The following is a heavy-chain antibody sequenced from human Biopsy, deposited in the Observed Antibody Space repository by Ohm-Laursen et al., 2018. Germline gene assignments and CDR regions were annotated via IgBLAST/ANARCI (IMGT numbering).Heavy chain of an antibody. CDR2: ISDTGTT. J-gene: IGHJ3*01. Sequence: GTLSLTWTVSGGSIGGSGDYWSWIRQPPGKGLEWIGYISDTGTTNYNPSLRGRVAMSVDTSKNQFSLQLTSVTAADTAMFFCARLFRLDDYWNDDPPDGFDVWGQGTMVTASS. CDR3: ARLFRLDDYWNDDPPDGFDV. CDR1: GGSIGGSGDY. D-gene: IGHD3-3*01. V-gene: IGHV4-61*08.